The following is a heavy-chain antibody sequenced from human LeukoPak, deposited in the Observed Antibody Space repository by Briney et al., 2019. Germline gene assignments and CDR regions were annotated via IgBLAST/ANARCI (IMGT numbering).Heavy chain of an antibody. D-gene: IGHD3-22*01. V-gene: IGHV3-20*04. Sequence: GGSLRLSCAASGFTFDDYGMSWVRQAPGKGLEWVSGINWNGGSTGYADSVKGRFTISRDNAKNSLYLQMNSLRAEDTALYYCARGGYYYDSSGYYYGGVRYFDYWGQGTLVTVSS. CDR3: ARGGYYYDSSGYYYGGVRYFDY. CDR1: GFTFDDYG. J-gene: IGHJ4*02. CDR2: INWNGGST.